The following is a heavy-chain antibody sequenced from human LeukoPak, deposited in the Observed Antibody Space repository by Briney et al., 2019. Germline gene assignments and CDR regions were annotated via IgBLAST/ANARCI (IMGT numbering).Heavy chain of an antibody. CDR3: ARTNPVYGDYDY. J-gene: IGHJ4*02. Sequence: PGGSLRLSCIVSGFSVNDNYMSWVRKAPGKGLQWVSVLFPDGRTFYGDSVRGRFTISRDLARNTLLLQMHSLRADDTAVHYCARTNPVYGDYDYWGQGTLVTVSS. CDR2: LFPDGRT. V-gene: IGHV3-53*01. CDR1: GFSVNDNY. D-gene: IGHD4-17*01.